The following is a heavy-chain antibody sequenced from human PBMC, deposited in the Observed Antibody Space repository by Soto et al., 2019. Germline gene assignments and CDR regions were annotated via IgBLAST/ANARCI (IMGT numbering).Heavy chain of an antibody. Sequence: SETLSLTCTVSGGSISSYYWSWIRQPPGKGLEWIGYIYYSGSTNYNPSLKSRVTISVDTSKNQFSLKLSSVTAEDTAVYYCAKVDYGDSFDYWGQGTPVTVPQ. CDR1: GGSISSYY. V-gene: IGHV4-59*12. CDR3: AKVDYGDSFDY. J-gene: IGHJ4*02. D-gene: IGHD4-17*01. CDR2: IYYSGST.